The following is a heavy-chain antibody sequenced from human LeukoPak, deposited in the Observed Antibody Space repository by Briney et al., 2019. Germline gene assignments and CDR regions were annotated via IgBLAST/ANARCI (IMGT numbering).Heavy chain of an antibody. J-gene: IGHJ4*02. CDR3: ARGPRITMVRGVITHFDY. CDR2: INHSGST. V-gene: IGHV4-34*01. CDR1: GFTVSSNY. Sequence: GSLRLSCAASGFTVSSNYMSWVRQPPGKGLEWIGEINHSGSTNYNPSLKSRVTISVDTSKNQFSLKLSSVTAADTAVYYCARGPRITMVRGVITHFDYWGQGTLVTVSS. D-gene: IGHD3-10*01.